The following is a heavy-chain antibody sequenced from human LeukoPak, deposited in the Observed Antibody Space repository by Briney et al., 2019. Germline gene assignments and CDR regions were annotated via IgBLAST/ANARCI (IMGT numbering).Heavy chain of an antibody. Sequence: PSETLSLTCTVSGGSINSSSYYWGWIRQPPGKGLEWIGSIYYSGSPYYNPSLKSRVTISEDTSMNRFSLNLTAFNAADTALYYCARDDYGWGRWNWFDPWGQGTLVTVSS. J-gene: IGHJ5*02. CDR1: GGSINSSSYY. CDR3: ARDDYGWGRWNWFDP. D-gene: IGHD3-16*01. V-gene: IGHV4-39*07. CDR2: IYYSGSP.